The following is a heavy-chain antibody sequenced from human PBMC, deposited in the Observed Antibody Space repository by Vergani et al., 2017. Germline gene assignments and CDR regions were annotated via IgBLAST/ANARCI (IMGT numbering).Heavy chain of an antibody. J-gene: IGHJ6*02. CDR3: AKARLRFLEWLSPEYYYYGMDV. CDR2: ISWDGGST. Sequence: EVQLVESGGVVVQPGGSLRLSCAASGFTFDDYTMHWVRQAPGKGLEWVSLISWDGGSTYYADSVKGRFTISRDNSKNSLYLQMNSLRTEDTALYYCAKARLRFLEWLSPEYYYYGMDVWGQGP. CDR1: GFTFDDYT. D-gene: IGHD3-3*01. V-gene: IGHV3-43*01.